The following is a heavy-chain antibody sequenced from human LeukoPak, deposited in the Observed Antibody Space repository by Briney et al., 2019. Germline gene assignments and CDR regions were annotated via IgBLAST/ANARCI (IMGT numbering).Heavy chain of an antibody. V-gene: IGHV3-7*01. Sequence: GGSLRLSCAASGFTFSNYWMSWVRQAPEKGLEWVANIKEDGSVKQYVDSMKGRFTISRDNAKNSLYLQMNSLRAEDTAVYYCARDRVDGGFEYWGQGTLVTVSS. J-gene: IGHJ4*02. D-gene: IGHD4-23*01. CDR3: ARDRVDGGFEY. CDR2: IKEDGSVK. CDR1: GFTFSNYW.